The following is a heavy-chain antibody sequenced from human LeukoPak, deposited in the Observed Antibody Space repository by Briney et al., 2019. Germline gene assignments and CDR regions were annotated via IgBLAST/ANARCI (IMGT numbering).Heavy chain of an antibody. V-gene: IGHV3-48*03. Sequence: GGSLRLSCAASGFTFSNYEMDWVRQAPRKRLGWISYISGSGNTMYYADSVKGRSTISRDNAKDSLSLQLNSLRVEDTAVYYCARDAGIDGTDFDYWGQGALVTVSS. D-gene: IGHD5-24*01. J-gene: IGHJ4*02. CDR2: ISGSGNTM. CDR3: ARDAGIDGTDFDY. CDR1: GFTFSNYE.